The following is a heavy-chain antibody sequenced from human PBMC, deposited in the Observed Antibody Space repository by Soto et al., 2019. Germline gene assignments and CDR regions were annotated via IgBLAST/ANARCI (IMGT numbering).Heavy chain of an antibody. D-gene: IGHD3-3*01. CDR3: ARDPGITIFGVVMLNLDYYGMDV. J-gene: IGHJ6*02. CDR1: GYTFTSYG. Sequence: GASVKVSCKASGYTFTSYGISWVRQAPGQGLEWMGWISAYNGNTNYAQKLQGRVTMTTDTSTSTAYMELRSLRSDDTAVYYCARDPGITIFGVVMLNLDYYGMDVWGQGTTVTVSS. V-gene: IGHV1-18*01. CDR2: ISAYNGNT.